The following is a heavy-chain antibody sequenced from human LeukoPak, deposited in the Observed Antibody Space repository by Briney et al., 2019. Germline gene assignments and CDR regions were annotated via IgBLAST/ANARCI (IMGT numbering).Heavy chain of an antibody. CDR3: ARHGGSGYELYYYYYMDV. CDR1: GYSFTSYW. CDR2: IYPGDSDT. Sequence: GESLKISCKGSGYSFTSYWIGWVRQMPGKGLEWMGIIYPGDSDTRYSPSFQGQVTISADKSIGTAYLQWSSLKASDTAMYYCARHGGSGYELYYYYYMDVWGKGTTVTVSS. D-gene: IGHD5-12*01. J-gene: IGHJ6*03. V-gene: IGHV5-51*01.